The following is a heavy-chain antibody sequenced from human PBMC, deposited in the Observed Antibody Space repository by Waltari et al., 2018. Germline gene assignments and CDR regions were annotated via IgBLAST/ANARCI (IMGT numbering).Heavy chain of an antibody. CDR2: FANSGRT. J-gene: IGHJ5*02. CDR1: GAPITSYY. Sequence: QVQLQESGPGLVKPPETLSLTCTVSGAPITSYYWSWIRQSPGKGLEWIGDFANSGRTDYGPALKHRITISLDTCKNQFSPKLTSGTAADTAVYYCAREGSWFDPWGPGTLVTVSS. V-gene: IGHV4-59*01. CDR3: AREGSWFDP.